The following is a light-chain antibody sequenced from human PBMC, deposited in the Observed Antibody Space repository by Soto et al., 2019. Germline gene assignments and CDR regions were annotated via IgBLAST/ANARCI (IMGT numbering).Light chain of an antibody. CDR2: GNS. CDR1: SSNIGAGYD. V-gene: IGLV1-40*01. J-gene: IGLJ2*01. CDR3: LSFDSSLSGVV. Sequence: QSALTQPPSVSGAPGQRVTISCTGSSSNIGAGYDVHWYQKLPGTAPKLLIYGNSNRPSGVPDRFSGSRSGTSASLAITGLQAEDEADYYCLSFDSSLSGVVFGGGTKLTVL.